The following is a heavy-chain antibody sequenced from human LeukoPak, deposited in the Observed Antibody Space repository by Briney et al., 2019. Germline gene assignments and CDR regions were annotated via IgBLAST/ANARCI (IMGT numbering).Heavy chain of an antibody. Sequence: GGSLRLSCAASGFTFSSYAMNWVRQAPGKGLEWVSSLSTGGGTAFYADSVKGRFTISRDNSKSTLYLQMNSLRVEDTAVYYCVKGTSWINPYFYMDVWGKGTTVIVSS. CDR2: LSTGGGTA. CDR3: VKGTSWINPYFYMDV. J-gene: IGHJ6*03. D-gene: IGHD2-2*01. V-gene: IGHV3-23*01. CDR1: GFTFSSYA.